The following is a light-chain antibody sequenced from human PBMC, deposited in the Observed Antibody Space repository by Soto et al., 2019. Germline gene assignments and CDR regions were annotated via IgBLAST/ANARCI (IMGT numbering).Light chain of an antibody. CDR1: QNIDTS. J-gene: IGKJ1*01. CDR3: QQYDYSRS. Sequence: DITLTQSPSTLSASVGDSVTITCRASQNIDTSLAWYQHKPGKAPKLLIFDVSNLESGVPSRFSGSGSGTEFTLTISSVHSDDFATYYCQQYDYSRSFGQGTKVDIK. V-gene: IGKV1-5*01. CDR2: DVS.